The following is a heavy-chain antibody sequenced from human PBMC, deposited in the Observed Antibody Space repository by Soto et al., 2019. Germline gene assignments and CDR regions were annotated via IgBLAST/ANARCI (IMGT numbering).Heavy chain of an antibody. CDR2: FDPEDGET. D-gene: IGHD3-22*01. CDR1: GYTLTELS. J-gene: IGHJ4*02. Sequence: ASVKVSCKVSGYTLTELSMHWVRQAPGKGLEWMGGFDPEDGETIYAQKFQGRVTMTEDTSTDTAYMELSSLRSEDTAAYYRATFLQRDYYDSSGFYWGRGTLFTVS. V-gene: IGHV1-24*01. CDR3: ATFLQRDYYDSSGFY.